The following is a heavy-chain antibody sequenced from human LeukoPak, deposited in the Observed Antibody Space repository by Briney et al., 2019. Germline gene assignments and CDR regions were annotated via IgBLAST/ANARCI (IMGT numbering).Heavy chain of an antibody. Sequence: YXXWIRQPAGXGXXXXXRIYTSGSTNYNPSLKSXVTMSVDTSXNQFSLKLSYVTAADTAGYYLAXXXXXXXXXXXXXXXXXXXWG. J-gene: IGHJ5*01. CDR1: Y. CDR3: AXXXXXXXXXXXXXXXXXXX. V-gene: IGHV4-4*07. CDR2: IYTSGST.